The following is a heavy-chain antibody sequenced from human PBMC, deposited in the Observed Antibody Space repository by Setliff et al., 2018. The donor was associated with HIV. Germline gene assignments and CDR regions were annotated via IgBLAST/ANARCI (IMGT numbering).Heavy chain of an antibody. CDR3: ARDEPGWYALSGGRYFDY. J-gene: IGHJ4*02. CDR2: TNQDGTAK. CDR1: GFTFSRYY. Sequence: PGGSLRLSCEASGFTFSRYYMTWIRQAPGKELEWVANTNQDGTAKDYADSVKGRFTISRDNAKNSLYLQMNNLRAEDTAVYYCARDEPGWYALSGGRYFDYWGQGTLVTVSS. D-gene: IGHD6-19*01. V-gene: IGHV3-7*01.